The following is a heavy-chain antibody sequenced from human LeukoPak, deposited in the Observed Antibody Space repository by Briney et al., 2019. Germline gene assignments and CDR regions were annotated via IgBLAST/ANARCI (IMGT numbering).Heavy chain of an antibody. V-gene: IGHV6-1*01. D-gene: IGHD3-16*01. J-gene: IGHJ4*02. Sequence: SQTLSLTCAISGDSLSSNSATWNWVRQYPSSGLEWLGRTYYRSKWYNDYAVSVKGRVTINPDASKKQFSLQLNSVTPEDTAMYYCARGNGYPFDYWGQGTLVTVSS. CDR1: GDSLSSNSAT. CDR2: TYYRSKWYN. CDR3: ARGNGYPFDY.